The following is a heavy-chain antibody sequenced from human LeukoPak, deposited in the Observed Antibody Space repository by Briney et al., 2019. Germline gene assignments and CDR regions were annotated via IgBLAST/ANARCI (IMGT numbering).Heavy chain of an antibody. CDR3: ARAVTGTSPLGY. Sequence: SETLSLTCTVSDGSFSSSSYYWGWIRQPPGKGLEWIGSIYYSGSTYYNPSLKSRVTISVDTSKNQFSLKLSSVTAADTAVYFCARAVTGTSPLGYWGQGALVTVSS. J-gene: IGHJ4*02. V-gene: IGHV4-39*07. D-gene: IGHD6-19*01. CDR2: IYYSGST. CDR1: DGSFSSSSYY.